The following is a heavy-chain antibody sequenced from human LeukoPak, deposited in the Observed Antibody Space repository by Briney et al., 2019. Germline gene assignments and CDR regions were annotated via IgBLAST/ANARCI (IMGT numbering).Heavy chain of an antibody. CDR2: IRYDGSNK. CDR3: ARRSMYSSSWYGLDY. D-gene: IGHD6-13*01. Sequence: GGSLRLSCAASGFAFSSCGMHWVRQAPGKGLEWVAFIRYDGSNKYYADSVKGRFTISRDSSRNTLYLQMNSLRVEDTAMYYCARRSMYSSSWYGLDYWGQGTLVTVSS. CDR1: GFAFSSCG. J-gene: IGHJ4*02. V-gene: IGHV3-30*02.